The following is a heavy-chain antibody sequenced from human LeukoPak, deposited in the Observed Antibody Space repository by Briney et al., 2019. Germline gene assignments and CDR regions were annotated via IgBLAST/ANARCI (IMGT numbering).Heavy chain of an antibody. Sequence: PGGSLRLSCAASGFTFSSYSMNWVRQAPGKGLEWVSSISSSSSSYIYYADSVKGRFTISRDNAKNSLYLQMNSLRAEDTAVYYCARAPAGGYNEVDYWGQGTLVTVSS. D-gene: IGHD5-24*01. V-gene: IGHV3-21*01. CDR2: ISSSSSSYI. CDR1: GFTFSSYS. CDR3: ARAPAGGYNEVDY. J-gene: IGHJ4*02.